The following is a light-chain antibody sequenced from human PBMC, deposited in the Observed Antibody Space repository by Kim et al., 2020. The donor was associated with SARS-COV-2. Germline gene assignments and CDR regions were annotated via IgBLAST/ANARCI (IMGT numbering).Light chain of an antibody. CDR2: RDS. Sequence: SYELTQPLSVSVALGQTARITCGGNNIGSYNVHWYQQKPGQAPVLVIYRDSDRPSGIPERFSGSNSGNTATLTISRAQAGDEADYYCQVWDSGTEDVVFGGGTQLTV. CDR3: QVWDSGTEDVV. J-gene: IGLJ2*01. V-gene: IGLV3-9*01. CDR1: NIGSYN.